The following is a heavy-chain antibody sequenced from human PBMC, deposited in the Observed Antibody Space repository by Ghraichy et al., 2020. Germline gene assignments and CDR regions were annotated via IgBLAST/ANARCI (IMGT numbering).Heavy chain of an antibody. J-gene: IGHJ4*02. CDR1: GFTFSSYA. Sequence: LTCAASGFTFSSYAMHWVRQAPGKGLEWVAVISYDGSNKYYADSVKGRFTISRDNAKNSLYLQMNSLRDEDTAVYYCASGRVGATDYFDYWGQGTLVTVSS. CDR2: ISYDGSNK. V-gene: IGHV3-30*04. CDR3: ASGRVGATDYFDY. D-gene: IGHD1-26*01.